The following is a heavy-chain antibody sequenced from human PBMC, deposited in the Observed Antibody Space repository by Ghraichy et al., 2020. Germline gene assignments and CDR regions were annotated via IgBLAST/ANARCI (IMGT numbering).Heavy chain of an antibody. CDR3: AKDRNYYGSGSPFDY. D-gene: IGHD3-10*01. CDR1: GFTFSSYA. V-gene: IGHV3-23*01. J-gene: IGHJ4*02. Sequence: GGSLRLSCAAYGFTFSSYAMSWVRQAPGKGLEWVSAISGSGGSTYYADSVKGRFTISRDNSKNTLYLQMNSLRAEDTAVYYCAKDRNYYGSGSPFDYWGQGTLVTVSS. CDR2: ISGSGGST.